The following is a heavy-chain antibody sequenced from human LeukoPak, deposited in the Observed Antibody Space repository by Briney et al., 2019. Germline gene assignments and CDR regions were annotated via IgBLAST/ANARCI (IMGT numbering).Heavy chain of an antibody. CDR1: GFTFSTCA. CDR2: ISYDGSNK. CDR3: ASSHSSGWYYFDY. D-gene: IGHD6-19*01. Sequence: PGGSLRLSCAASGFTFSTCAMHWVRQAPGKGLEWVAVISYDGSNKYYADSVKGRFTISRDNSKNTLYLQMNSLRAEDTAVYYCASSHSSGWYYFDYWGQGTLVTVSS. J-gene: IGHJ4*02. V-gene: IGHV3-30-3*01.